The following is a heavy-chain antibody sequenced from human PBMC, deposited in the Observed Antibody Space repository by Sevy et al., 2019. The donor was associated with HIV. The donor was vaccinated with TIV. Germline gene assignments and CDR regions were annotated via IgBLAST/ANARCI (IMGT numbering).Heavy chain of an antibody. CDR3: TRERPRYYDSSGYSDY. D-gene: IGHD3-22*01. J-gene: IGHJ4*02. V-gene: IGHV3-49*03. CDR1: GFTFGDYA. CDR2: IRSKAYGGTT. Sequence: GGFLRLSCTASGFTFGDYAMSWFRQAPGKGLEWVGFIRSKAYGGTTEYAASVKGRFTISRDDSKSIAYLQMNSLKTEDTAVYYCTRERPRYYDSSGYSDYWGQGTLVTVSS.